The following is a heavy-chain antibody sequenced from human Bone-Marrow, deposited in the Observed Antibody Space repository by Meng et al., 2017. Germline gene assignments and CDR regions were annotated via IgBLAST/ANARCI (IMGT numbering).Heavy chain of an antibody. J-gene: IGHJ4*02. CDR2: INHSGST. Sequence: QVQLTQWGAGLLKPSGTLPLPCAVYGGSFSGYYWSWIRQPPGKGLEWIGEINHSGSTNYNPSLKSRVTISVDTSKNQFSLKLSSVTAADTAVYYCARGSWLQLWLQDYWGQGTLVTVSS. CDR1: GGSFSGYY. D-gene: IGHD5-18*01. V-gene: IGHV4-34*01. CDR3: ARGSWLQLWLQDY.